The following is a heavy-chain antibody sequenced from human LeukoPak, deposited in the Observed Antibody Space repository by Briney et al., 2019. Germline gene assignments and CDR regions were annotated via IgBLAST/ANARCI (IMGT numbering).Heavy chain of an antibody. V-gene: IGHV1-69*13. D-gene: IGHD4-17*01. CDR1: GGTFSSYA. Sequence: SVKVSCKASGGTFSSYAISWVRQAPGQGLEWMGGIIPIFGTAYYAQKFQGRVTITADESTSTAYMELGSLRSEDTAVYYCAIWPTVSNHYFDYWCQCTLVTVSS. CDR3: AIWPTVSNHYFDY. CDR2: IIPIFGTA. J-gene: IGHJ4*02.